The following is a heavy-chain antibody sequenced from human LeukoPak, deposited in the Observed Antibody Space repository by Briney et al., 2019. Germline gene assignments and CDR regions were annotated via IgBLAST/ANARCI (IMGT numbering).Heavy chain of an antibody. Sequence: SETLSLTCTVSGGSISSSSYYWGWIRQPPGKGLEWIGSIYYSGSTYYNPSPKSRVTISVDTSKNQFSLKLSSVTAADTAVYYCARGSGWYGEGYYLDYWGQGTLVTVSS. J-gene: IGHJ4*02. CDR2: IYYSGST. D-gene: IGHD6-19*01. V-gene: IGHV4-39*07. CDR1: GGSISSSSYY. CDR3: ARGSGWYGEGYYLDY.